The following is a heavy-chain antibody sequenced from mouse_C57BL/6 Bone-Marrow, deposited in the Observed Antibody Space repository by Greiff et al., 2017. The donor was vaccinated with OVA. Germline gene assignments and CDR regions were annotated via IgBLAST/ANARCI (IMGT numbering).Heavy chain of an antibody. V-gene: IGHV2-5*01. J-gene: IGHJ3*01. Sequence: VQLQQSGPGLVQPSQSLSITCTVSGFSLTSYGVHWVRQSPGKGLEWLGVIWSGGSPDYNAAFMSRLSITKDNSKSQGFLKMNSLQADDTAIYYCARGDYYYGNYGFAYWGQGTLVTVSA. D-gene: IGHD2-1*01. CDR2: IWSGGSP. CDR3: ARGDYYYGNYGFAY. CDR1: GFSLTSYG.